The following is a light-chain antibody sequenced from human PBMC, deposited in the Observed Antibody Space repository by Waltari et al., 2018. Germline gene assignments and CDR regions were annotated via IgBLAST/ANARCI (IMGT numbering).Light chain of an antibody. CDR3: QSYDDTTNHV. J-gene: IGLJ2*01. V-gene: IGLV6-57*04. CDR2: VDD. Sequence: NFMLTQPHSVSESPGKTVTISFTRSSGSIASYYVQWYQQRPGSATTTVIYVDDLTPSRVPVRFSGSIDSSSNSASLTISGLKTEDEADYYCQSYDDTTNHVVGGGTKLTVL. CDR1: SGSIASYY.